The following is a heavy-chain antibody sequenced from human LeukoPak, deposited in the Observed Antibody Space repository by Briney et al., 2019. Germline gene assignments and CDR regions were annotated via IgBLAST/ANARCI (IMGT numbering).Heavy chain of an antibody. CDR3: ARETSGSYYPVDY. J-gene: IGHJ4*02. Sequence: PGGSLRLSCAASGFTFSSYSMNWVRQAPGKGLEWVSYISSSSSTIYYADSVKGRFTISRDNAKNSLYLQMNSLRAEDTAVYYCARETSGSYYPVDYWGQGTLATVSS. CDR2: ISSSSSTI. CDR1: GFTFSSYS. D-gene: IGHD1-26*01. V-gene: IGHV3-48*01.